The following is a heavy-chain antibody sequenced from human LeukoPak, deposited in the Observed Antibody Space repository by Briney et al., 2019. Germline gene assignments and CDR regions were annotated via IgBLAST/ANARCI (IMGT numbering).Heavy chain of an antibody. CDR1: GFTFSSYD. CDR2: IGTVGDT. D-gene: IGHD1-26*01. J-gene: IGHJ6*02. CDR3: ARVRSGSLGYRMDV. V-gene: IGHV3-13*01. Sequence: GWSLRVSYAASGFTFSSYDMHWVRPVTGKGLEWLSDIGTVGDTYYAGSVKGRFTISRENAKNSLYLQMNSLRAGDTAVYYCARVRSGSLGYRMDVWGQGTTVTVSS.